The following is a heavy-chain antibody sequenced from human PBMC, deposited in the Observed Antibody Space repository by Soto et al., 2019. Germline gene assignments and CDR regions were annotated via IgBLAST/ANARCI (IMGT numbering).Heavy chain of an antibody. J-gene: IGHJ4*02. V-gene: IGHV3-74*01. CDR3: VRDDFGLGLDY. Sequence: EVQLVESGGGLVQPGGSLRLSCVASGFTFSTYWMHWVRQTPGQGLVWVSHTDSDGTFTTYADSVKGRFTIPRDNAKRTLDLKINRPRAEDTGVYYCVRDDFGLGLDYWGLGTLVTVSS. CDR2: TDSDGTFT. D-gene: IGHD1-26*01. CDR1: GFTFSTYW.